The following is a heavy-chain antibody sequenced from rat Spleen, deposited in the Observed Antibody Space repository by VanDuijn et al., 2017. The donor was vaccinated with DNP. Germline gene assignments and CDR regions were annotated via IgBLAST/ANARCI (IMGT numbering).Heavy chain of an antibody. V-gene: IGHV2-47*01. CDR1: GVSLISTS. Sequence: QVQLKESGPGLVQPSQTLSLTCTVSGVSLISTSVSWLRQPPGKGLEWMGVIRSNGDTEYNSVIKTRLSISRDTSKSQVFLKMNSLQTEDTAMYFCARHYNSGFDYWGHGLMVTVSS. J-gene: IGHJ2*01. CDR3: ARHYNSGFDY. D-gene: IGHD4-3*01. CDR2: IRSNGDT.